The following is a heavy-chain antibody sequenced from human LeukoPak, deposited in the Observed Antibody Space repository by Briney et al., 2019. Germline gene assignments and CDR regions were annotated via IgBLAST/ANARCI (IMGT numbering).Heavy chain of an antibody. J-gene: IGHJ4*02. CDR3: AKGGCRTTTGYVDY. D-gene: IGHD2-2*01. Sequence: GGSLRLSCAASGCTFSSSALSWVRKAPGKGLEGVSAISGSGGSTYYADSVRGRFTTSTDNSTTTPYFQVSSLRAATPAFYYCAKGGCRTTTGYVDYWGQGTLVTVSS. CDR2: ISGSGGST. V-gene: IGHV3-23*01. CDR1: GCTFSSSA.